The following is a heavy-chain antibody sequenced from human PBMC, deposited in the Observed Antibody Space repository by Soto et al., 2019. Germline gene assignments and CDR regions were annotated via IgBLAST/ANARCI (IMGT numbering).Heavy chain of an antibody. CDR3: ARLYCTGGSCYCDP. D-gene: IGHD2-15*01. Sequence: PGESLKISCKGSGNSFISYCIDWVRQMPGKGLEWMGIVYPSDSDTRYSPSFQGQVTISADKSISTAYLQWGSLKASDSAMYYCARLYCTGGSCYCDPWGQGTLVTVSS. J-gene: IGHJ5*02. CDR1: GNSFISYC. V-gene: IGHV5-51*01. CDR2: VYPSDSDT.